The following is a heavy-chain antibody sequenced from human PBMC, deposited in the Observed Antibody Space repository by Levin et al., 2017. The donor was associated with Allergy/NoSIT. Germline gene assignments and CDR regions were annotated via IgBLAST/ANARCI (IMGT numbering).Heavy chain of an antibody. CDR1: GLTFSTYG. V-gene: IGHV3-33*01. J-gene: IGHJ4*02. CDR3: ATEDSVATIGY. CDR2: IWYDGSNK. D-gene: IGHD5-12*01. Sequence: SCAASGLTFSTYGMHWVRQAPGKGLEWVAVIWYDGSNKYYADSVKDRFTISRDNSKNTLYLQMNSLRAEDTAVYYCATEDSVATIGYWGQGTLVIVSS.